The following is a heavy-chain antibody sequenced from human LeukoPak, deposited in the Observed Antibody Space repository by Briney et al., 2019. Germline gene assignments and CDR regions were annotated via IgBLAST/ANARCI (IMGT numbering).Heavy chain of an antibody. Sequence: ASVKVSCKVSGYTLTSYDINWVRQATGQGLEWMGWMNPNSGRTGYAQNFQGRITITRNSSISTAYLELSSLRSDDTAVYYCTRETSSRYFDYWGQGTLVTVSS. V-gene: IGHV1-8*01. CDR3: TRETSSRYFDY. CDR2: MNPNSGRT. J-gene: IGHJ4*02. CDR1: GYTLTSYD.